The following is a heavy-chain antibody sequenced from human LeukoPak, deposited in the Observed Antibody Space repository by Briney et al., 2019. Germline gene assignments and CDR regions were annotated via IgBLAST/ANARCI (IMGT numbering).Heavy chain of an antibody. CDR2: IYYSGST. J-gene: IGHJ6*04. D-gene: IGHD5-24*01. CDR1: GSSISSGGYS. CDR3: ARKNTWLQRGVDV. V-gene: IGHV4-30-4*07. Sequence: PSETLSLTCAVSGSSISSGGYSWSWIRQPPGKGLEWIGYIYYSGSTYYNPSLQSRVTISVDTSKNQFSLKLSSVTAADTAVYYCARKNTWLQRGVDVWGKGTTVTVSS.